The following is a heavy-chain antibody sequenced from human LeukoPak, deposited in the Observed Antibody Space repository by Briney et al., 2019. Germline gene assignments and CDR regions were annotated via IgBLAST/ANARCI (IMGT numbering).Heavy chain of an antibody. CDR2: ISRRGDTT. CDR3: SKATGPNSFRYIEY. V-gene: IGHV3-23*01. D-gene: IGHD3-9*01. CDR1: GFTFSSYG. J-gene: IGHJ4*02. Sequence: PGGSLRLSCAASGFTFSSYGMNWVRQVPGKGLEWLSGISRRGDTTYYTDSVKGRFTISRDNSNNTLYLQMNTLRADDTAVYYCSKATGPNSFRYIEYWGQGTLVTVSS.